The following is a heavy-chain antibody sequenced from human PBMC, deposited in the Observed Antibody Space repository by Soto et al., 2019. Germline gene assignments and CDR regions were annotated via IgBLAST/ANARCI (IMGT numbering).Heavy chain of an antibody. CDR2: ISGRDGST. CDR1: GFRFSTYA. CDR3: AKDRLSGSYHRYFDS. Sequence: EVQLLESGGGLVQPGGSLRLSCAASGFRFSTYAMSWVRQAPGKGLEWVAAISGRDGSTYYADSVRGRFTISRDTFKNTLYLQMNSLRAEDTAVYFCAKDRLSGSYHRYFDSRGQGTLVTVSS. J-gene: IGHJ4*02. D-gene: IGHD1-26*01. V-gene: IGHV3-23*01.